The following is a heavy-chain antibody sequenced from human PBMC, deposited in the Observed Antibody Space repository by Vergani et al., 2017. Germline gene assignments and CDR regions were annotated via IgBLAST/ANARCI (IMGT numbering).Heavy chain of an antibody. CDR2: ISYDGSNK. J-gene: IGHJ3*02. CDR3: ARGEYCSGGSCYPHDAFDI. CDR1: GFTFSSYA. Sequence: QVQLVESGGGVVQPGRSLRLSCAASGFTFSSYAMHWVRQAPGKGLEWVAVISYDGSNKYYADSVKGRFTIPRDNSKNPLYLQMNSLRAEDTAVYYCARGEYCSGGSCYPHDAFDIWGQGTMVTVSS. D-gene: IGHD2-15*01. V-gene: IGHV3-30-3*01.